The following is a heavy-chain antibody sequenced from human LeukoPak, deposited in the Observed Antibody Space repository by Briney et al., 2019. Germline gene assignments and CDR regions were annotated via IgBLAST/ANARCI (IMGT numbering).Heavy chain of an antibody. J-gene: IGHJ4*02. V-gene: IGHV2-5*01. CDR3: ARNPPGYNECASDS. D-gene: IGHD5-24*01. CDR1: GFSLTDNRVA. Sequence: ESGPTLVNPTQTLALTCTFSGFSLTDNRVAVGWIRQPPGKALEWLALIYWNDVKRYSPSLKSRLTLTKDASRNQVVLTMTNVVPVDTATYYCARNPPGYNECASDSWGQGTLVTVSS. CDR2: IYWNDVK.